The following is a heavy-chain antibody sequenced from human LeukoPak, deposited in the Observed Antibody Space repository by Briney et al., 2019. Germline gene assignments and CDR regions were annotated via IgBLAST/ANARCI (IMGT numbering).Heavy chain of an antibody. CDR2: IIAYNGNT. Sequence: GASVKVSCKASGYTFTSYGISWVRQAPGQGLEWMGWIIAYNGNTNYAQKLQGRVTMTTDTSTSTAYMELRSLRSDDTAVYYCARDLKMGYSSGRYSWGTGSSSDYWGQGTLVTVSS. J-gene: IGHJ4*02. CDR3: ARDLKMGYSSGRYSWGTGSSSDY. D-gene: IGHD6-19*01. CDR1: GYTFTSYG. V-gene: IGHV1-18*01.